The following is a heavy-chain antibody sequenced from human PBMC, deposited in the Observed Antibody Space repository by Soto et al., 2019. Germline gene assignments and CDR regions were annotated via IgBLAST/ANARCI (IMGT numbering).Heavy chain of an antibody. CDR1: GYTFTSYG. V-gene: IGHV1-18*01. Sequence: GASVKVSCKASGYTFTSYGISWVRQAPGQGLEWMGWISAYNGNTNYAQKLQGRVTMTTDTSTSTAYMELRSLRSDDTAVYYCAGQYNWIYFWQEGYYYMDVRGKGTTVTVSS. D-gene: IGHD1-7*01. CDR3: AGQYNWIYFWQEGYYYMDV. CDR2: ISAYNGNT. J-gene: IGHJ6*03.